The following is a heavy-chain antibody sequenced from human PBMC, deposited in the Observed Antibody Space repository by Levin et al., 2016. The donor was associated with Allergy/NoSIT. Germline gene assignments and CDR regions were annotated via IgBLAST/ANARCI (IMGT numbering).Heavy chain of an antibody. V-gene: IGHV3-23*01. CDR3: ARPDYGSGNFPTSYHH. CDR2: ISGTGTNI. D-gene: IGHD3-10*01. Sequence: VRQAPGKGLEWVAAISGTGTNIYYADSLKGRFTVSRDTSKSTLYLQMYSLRADDTAVYYCARPDYGSGNFPTSYHHWGQGTLVTVSS. J-gene: IGHJ4*02.